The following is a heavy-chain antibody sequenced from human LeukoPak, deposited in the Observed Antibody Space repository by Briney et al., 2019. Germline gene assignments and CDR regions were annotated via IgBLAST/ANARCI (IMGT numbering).Heavy chain of an antibody. CDR1: GYTFTSYG. V-gene: IGHV1-18*01. D-gene: IGHD3-22*01. Sequence: ASVKVSCKASGYTFTSYGISWVRQAPGQGLEWMGWISAYNGNTNYAQKLQGRVTMTTDTSTSTAYMELRSLRSDDTAVYYCARAPPYYYDSSADAFDIWGQGTMVTVSS. CDR2: ISAYNGNT. J-gene: IGHJ3*02. CDR3: ARAPPYYYDSSADAFDI.